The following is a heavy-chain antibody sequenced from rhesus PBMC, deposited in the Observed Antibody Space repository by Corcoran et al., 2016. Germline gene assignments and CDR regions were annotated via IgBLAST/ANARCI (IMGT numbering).Heavy chain of an antibody. J-gene: IGHJ2*01. D-gene: IGHD3-34*01. CDR1: GGSISSGYYY. V-gene: IGHV4-122*02. CDR2: ITYRRST. CDR3: AGDQGSQVYWYFDL. Sequence: QVQLQESGPGLVKPSETLSLTCAVSGGSISSGYYYWSWIRQPPGKGLEWIGYITYRRSTSYNPPPKSRVTISRDTSKNQFSLKLSSVTAADTAVYYCAGDQGSQVYWYFDLWGPGTPITISS.